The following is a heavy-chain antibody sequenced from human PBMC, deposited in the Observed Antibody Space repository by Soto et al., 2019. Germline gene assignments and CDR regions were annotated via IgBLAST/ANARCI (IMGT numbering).Heavy chain of an antibody. J-gene: IGHJ4*02. Sequence: XGSLRLSCAASGFTFSSYARSWVRQAPGRGLDWVSAISGSGGSTYYADSVKGRFTISRDNSKNTLYLQMNSLRAEDTAVYYCAKDLGITMIVVPIDSWGQGTLVTVSS. V-gene: IGHV3-23*01. CDR2: ISGSGGST. D-gene: IGHD3-22*01. CDR3: AKDLGITMIVVPIDS. CDR1: GFTFSSYA.